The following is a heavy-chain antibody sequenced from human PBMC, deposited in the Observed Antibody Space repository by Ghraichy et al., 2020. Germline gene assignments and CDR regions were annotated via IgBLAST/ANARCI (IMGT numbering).Heavy chain of an antibody. CDR3: ARETVTSDYYYYGMDV. D-gene: IGHD4-11*01. J-gene: IGHJ6*02. CDR2: IWYDGSNK. V-gene: IGHV3-33*01. CDR1: GFTFSSYG. Sequence: GESLNISCAASGFTFSSYGMHWVRQAPGKGLEWVAVIWYDGSNKYYADSVKGRFTISRDNSKNTLYLQMNSLRAEDTAVYYCARETVTSDYYYYGMDVWGQGTTVTVSS.